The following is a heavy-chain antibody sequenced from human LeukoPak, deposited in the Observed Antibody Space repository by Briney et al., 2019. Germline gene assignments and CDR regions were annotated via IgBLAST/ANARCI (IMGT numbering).Heavy chain of an antibody. CDR2: TYWNNDK. Sequence: KSGPTLVNPTQTLTLTCTFSGFSLSTTGVGVGWIRQPPGKALEWLAVTYWNNDKSYSPFLKSRLTITKDTSKNQVVLIMTNMDPVDTATYYCAHKGRGSGSYTMWGQGALVTVSS. CDR1: GFSLSTTGVG. V-gene: IGHV2-5*01. D-gene: IGHD3-10*01. J-gene: IGHJ4*02. CDR3: AHKGRGSGSYTM.